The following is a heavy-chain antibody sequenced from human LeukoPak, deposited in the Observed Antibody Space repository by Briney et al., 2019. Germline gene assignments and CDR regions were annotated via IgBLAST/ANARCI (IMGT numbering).Heavy chain of an antibody. V-gene: IGHV3-7*01. D-gene: IGHD2-15*01. CDR3: AKDYSFSNFN. J-gene: IGHJ4*02. CDR1: GFIFSNHW. CDR2: INERGSET. Sequence: GGSLRLSCAASGFIFSNHWMTWVRQAPGKGLEWVANINERGSETYCADYVKGRFTISRDNTKKSLFLQLNSLSVEDTAMYYCAKDYSFSNFNWGQGTLVTVSS.